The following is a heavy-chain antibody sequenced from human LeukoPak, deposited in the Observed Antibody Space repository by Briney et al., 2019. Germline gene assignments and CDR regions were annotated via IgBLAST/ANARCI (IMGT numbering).Heavy chain of an antibody. V-gene: IGHV3-11*06. Sequence: PGGSLRLSCAASGFTFSDYYMSWVRQAPGKGLEWVSYISDSSSYTKYADSVQGRFTISRDNAKNSLYLQMNSLRAEDTAVYYCAREDSGNYVDSGQGTLVTVSS. CDR1: GFTFSDYY. CDR2: ISDSSSYT. D-gene: IGHD1-26*01. CDR3: AREDSGNYVD. J-gene: IGHJ4*02.